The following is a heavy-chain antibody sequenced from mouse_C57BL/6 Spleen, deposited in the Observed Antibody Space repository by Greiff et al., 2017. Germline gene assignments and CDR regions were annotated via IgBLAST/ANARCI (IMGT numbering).Heavy chain of an antibody. CDR3: ARSRDGYYYAMDY. Sequence: QVQLKQPGAELVKPGASVKMSCKASGYTFTSYWITWVKQGPGQGLEWMGDIYPGSGSPNYNEKFKSKATLTVDTSSSTAYMQLSSLTSEDSAVYYCARSRDGYYYAMDYWGQGTSVTVSS. D-gene: IGHD2-3*01. CDR2: IYPGSGSP. V-gene: IGHV1-55*01. J-gene: IGHJ4*01. CDR1: GYTFTSYW.